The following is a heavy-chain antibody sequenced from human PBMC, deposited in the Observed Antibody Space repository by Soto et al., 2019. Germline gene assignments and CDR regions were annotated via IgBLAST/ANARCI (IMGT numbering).Heavy chain of an antibody. V-gene: IGHV3-23*01. CDR3: AKLISGYYDSSGYLDY. CDR2: ISGSGGST. J-gene: IGHJ4*02. D-gene: IGHD3-22*01. Sequence: GGSLRLSCAASGFTFSSYAMSWVRQAPGKGLEWVSAISGSGGSTYYADSVKGRFTISRDNSKNTLYLQMNSLRAEDTAVYYCAKLISGYYDSSGYLDYWGQGTLVTVPQ. CDR1: GFTFSSYA.